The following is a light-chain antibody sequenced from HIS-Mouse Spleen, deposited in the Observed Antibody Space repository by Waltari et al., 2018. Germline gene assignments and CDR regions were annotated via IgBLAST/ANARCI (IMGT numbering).Light chain of an antibody. CDR2: GAS. V-gene: IGKV3-15*01. CDR3: QKYNNWPAT. Sequence: EIVMTQSPATLSVSPGERATRSCRASQSVSSILAWYQQKPGQAPRLLIYGASTRATGIPARFSGSGSGTEFTLTISSMQSEDFAVYYCQKYNNWPATFGPGTKVDIK. J-gene: IGKJ3*01. CDR1: QSVSSI.